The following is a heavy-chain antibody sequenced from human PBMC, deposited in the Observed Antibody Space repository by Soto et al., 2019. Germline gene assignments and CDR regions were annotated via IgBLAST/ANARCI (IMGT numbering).Heavy chain of an antibody. J-gene: IGHJ5*02. Sequence: ASVKVSCKASGYTFTGYYMHWVRQAHGQGLEWMGWINPNSGGTNYAQKFQGRVTMTRDTSISTAYMELSRLRSDDTAVYYCARAPNPYSSSSGWFDPWGQGTLVTVSS. CDR3: ARAPNPYSSSSGWFDP. D-gene: IGHD6-6*01. V-gene: IGHV1-2*02. CDR2: INPNSGGT. CDR1: GYTFTGYY.